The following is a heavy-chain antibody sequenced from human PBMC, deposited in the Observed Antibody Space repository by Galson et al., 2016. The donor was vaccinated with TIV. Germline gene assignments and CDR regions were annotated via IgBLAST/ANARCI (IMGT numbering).Heavy chain of an antibody. J-gene: IGHJ5*02. CDR3: APRGLGPDWFDP. D-gene: IGHD3-10*01. V-gene: IGHV3-23*01. Sequence: SLRLSCAASGFSFNNYAMNWVRQAPGKGLEWVSTITGGGTTTYYADSVKGRFTISRDNSKNTLYLQMNSLRDEDTALSYCAPRGLGPDWFDPWGQGTLVTVSS. CDR2: ITGGGTTT. CDR1: GFSFNNYA.